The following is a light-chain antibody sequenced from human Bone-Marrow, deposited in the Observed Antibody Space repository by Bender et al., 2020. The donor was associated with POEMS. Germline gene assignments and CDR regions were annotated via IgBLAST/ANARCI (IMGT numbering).Light chain of an antibody. V-gene: IGLV1-40*01. Sequence: QSVLTQPPSVSGAPGQRVTISCTGSSSNPGSGYDINWYQHLPGTAPKLLIYGYNNRPSGVPDRFSGSKSGTSASLAITGLQAEDEADYYCCSYAGSPTVVFGGGTKLTVL. J-gene: IGLJ2*01. CDR2: GYN. CDR1: SSNPGSGYD. CDR3: CSYAGSPTVV.